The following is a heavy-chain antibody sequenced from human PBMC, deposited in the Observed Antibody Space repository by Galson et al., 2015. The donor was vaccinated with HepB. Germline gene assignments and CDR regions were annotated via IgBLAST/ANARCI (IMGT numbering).Heavy chain of an antibody. V-gene: IGHV1-69*13. Sequence: SVKVSCKASGGTFSSYAISWVRQAPGQGLEWMGGIIPIFGRANYAQKLQGRVTITADESTSTAYMDLSSLRSEDTAVYYRARGSPDYGDKPAPFNYWGQGTLVTVSS. CDR3: ARGSPDYGDKPAPFNY. D-gene: IGHD4-17*01. J-gene: IGHJ4*02. CDR2: IIPIFGRA. CDR1: GGTFSSYA.